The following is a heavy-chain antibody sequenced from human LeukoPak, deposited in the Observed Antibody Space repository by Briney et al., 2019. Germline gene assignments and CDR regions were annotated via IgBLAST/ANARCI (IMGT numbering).Heavy chain of an antibody. CDR1: GYKFTAYY. V-gene: IGHV1-2*02. D-gene: IGHD7-27*01. CDR2: INPNSGDT. J-gene: IGHJ4*02. CDR3: ARDHNWGPDY. Sequence: ASVNVSCKASGYKFTAYYMHWVRQAPGQGLEWMGWINPNSGDTKYAWKFQGRVTMTRDTSVSTAYMELSSLRSDDTAVYYCARDHNWGPDYWGQGTLVSVSS.